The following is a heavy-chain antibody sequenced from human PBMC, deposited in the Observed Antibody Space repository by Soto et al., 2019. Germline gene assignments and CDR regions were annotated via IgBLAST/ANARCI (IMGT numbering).Heavy chain of an antibody. CDR1: GGSISSSYY. CDR2: IYYSGGT. D-gene: IGHD1-20*01. J-gene: IGHJ6*02. CDR3: ARYKSNYYYGMDV. V-gene: IGHV4-39*01. Sequence: PSETLSLTCAVSGGSISSSYYWGWIRQPPGKGLEWIASIYYSGGTYYNPSLKSRVTISVDTSKSQFSLRLRSVTAADTAVYYCARYKSNYYYGMDVWGQGTTVTVSS.